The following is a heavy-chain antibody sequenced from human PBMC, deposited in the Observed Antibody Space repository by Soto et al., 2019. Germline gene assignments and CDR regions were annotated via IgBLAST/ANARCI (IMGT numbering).Heavy chain of an antibody. CDR1: GGSVSRGSYY. CDR2: MYYSGST. Sequence: SETLFLTCTVSGGSVSRGSYYWSWIRQPPGKGLDWIGYMYYSGSTNYNPTLKSRVTISVDTSKTQISLNLSSVAATDTAVYYCARGGPITASRHPLKYYGMGVWGQGTMVTGFS. CDR3: ARGGPITASRHPLKYYGMGV. J-gene: IGHJ6*02. V-gene: IGHV4-61*01. D-gene: IGHD1-20*01.